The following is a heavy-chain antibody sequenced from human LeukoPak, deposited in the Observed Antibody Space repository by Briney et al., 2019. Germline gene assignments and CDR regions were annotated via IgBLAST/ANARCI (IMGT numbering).Heavy chain of an antibody. CDR2: IYHSGST. V-gene: IGHV4-4*02. CDR3: ARGRGYCSGGSCRTYYMDV. J-gene: IGHJ6*03. D-gene: IGHD2-15*01. Sequence: PSETLSLTCAVSGGSISSSNWWSWVRQPPGKGLEWIGEIYHSGSTNYNPSLKSRVTISVDTSKNQFSLKLSSVTAADTAVYYCARGRGYCSGGSCRTYYMDVWGKGTTVTVSS. CDR1: GGSISSSNW.